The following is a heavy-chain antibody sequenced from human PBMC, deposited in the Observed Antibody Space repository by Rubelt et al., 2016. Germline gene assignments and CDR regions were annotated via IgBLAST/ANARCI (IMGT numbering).Heavy chain of an antibody. V-gene: IGHV3-33*01. Sequence: GFTFGSYGMHWVRQAPGKGLEWVAVIWHDGSKKDYGDSVKGRFTISRDNSKGTVSLQMNSLRAEDTAVYYCARSDVAASSGMQFDYWGQGTLVTVSS. CDR3: ARSDVAASSGMQFDY. CDR1: GFTFGSYG. D-gene: IGHD3-22*01. J-gene: IGHJ4*02. CDR2: IWHDGSKK.